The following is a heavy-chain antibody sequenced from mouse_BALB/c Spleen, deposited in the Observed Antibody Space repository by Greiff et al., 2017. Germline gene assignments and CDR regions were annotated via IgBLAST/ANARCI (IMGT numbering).Heavy chain of an antibody. CDR1: GFTFSSFG. V-gene: IGHV5-17*02. J-gene: IGHJ3*01. Sequence: EVKLVESGGGLVQPGGSRKLSCAASGFTFSSFGMHWVRQAPEKGLEWVAYISSGSSTIYYADTVKGRFTISRDNPKNTLFLQMTSLRSEDTAMYYCAREYDGLAYWGQGTLVTVSA. CDR3: AREYDGLAY. D-gene: IGHD2-14*01. CDR2: ISSGSSTI.